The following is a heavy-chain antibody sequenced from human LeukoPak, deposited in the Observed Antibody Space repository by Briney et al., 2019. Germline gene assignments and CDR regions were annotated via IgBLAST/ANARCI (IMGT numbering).Heavy chain of an antibody. CDR1: GYTFTGYY. V-gene: IGHV1-2*02. CDR3: ARWGRPGMVSSDWYSRLSRNWFDP. CDR2: INPNSGGT. D-gene: IGHD6-19*01. Sequence: ASVKVSCKASGYTFTGYYMHWVRQAPGQGLEWMGWINPNSGGTNYAQKFQGRVTMTRDTSISTAYMELSSLRSEDTAVYCARWGRPGMVSSDWYSRLSRNWFDPWGQGTLVTVSS. J-gene: IGHJ5*02.